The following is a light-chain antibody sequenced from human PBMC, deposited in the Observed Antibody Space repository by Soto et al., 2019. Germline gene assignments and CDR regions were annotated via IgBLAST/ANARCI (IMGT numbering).Light chain of an antibody. V-gene: IGKV3-20*01. CDR3: QHYGSSPIA. CDR2: GAS. CDR1: QSVSSSY. Sequence: EIVLTQSPGTLSFSPGERATLSCRASQSVSSSYLAWYQQKPGQAPRPLPYGASSRATGIPIWFSGSGSGTDFTLPIRRVELEDYAVYYCQHYGSSPIACGGGAKVDIK. J-gene: IGKJ4*01.